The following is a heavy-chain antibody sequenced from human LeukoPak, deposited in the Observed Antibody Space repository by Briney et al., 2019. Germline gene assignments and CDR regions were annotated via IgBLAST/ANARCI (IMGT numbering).Heavy chain of an antibody. D-gene: IGHD1-26*01. CDR3: ARDNSVGDTAWWFDP. CDR1: GYIFSSYG. V-gene: IGHV1-18*01. CDR2: ISTLNGNT. J-gene: IGHJ5*02. Sequence: ASVKVSCKASGYIFSSYGINWVRQAPGQGLEWMGWISTLNGNTNYAQKLQGRVTMTTDTSTSTDYMELSSLRSEDTAVYYCARDNSVGDTAWWFDPWGQGTLVTVSS.